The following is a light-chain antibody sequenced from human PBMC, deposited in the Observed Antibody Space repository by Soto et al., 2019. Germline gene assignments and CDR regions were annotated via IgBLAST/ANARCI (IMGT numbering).Light chain of an antibody. J-gene: IGKJ2*01. CDR1: QSISNW. V-gene: IGKV1-39*01. CDR2: AAS. CDR3: QQSYSTPHT. Sequence: DIQMTQSPSTLPASVGDRVTITCRASQSISNWLAWYQQKPGTAPKVLIYAASSLRSGVPSRFSGTGSGTDFTLTITSLQPEDFASYHCQQSYSTPHTFVQGTKVDIK.